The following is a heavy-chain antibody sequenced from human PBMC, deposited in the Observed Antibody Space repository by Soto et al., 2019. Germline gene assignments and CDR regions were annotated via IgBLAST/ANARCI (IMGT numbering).Heavy chain of an antibody. Sequence: GGSLRLSCAASGFTFDDYAMHWVRQAPGKGLEWVSLISWDGGSTYYADSVKGRFTISRDNSKNSLYLQMNSLRAEDTALYYCAKDIGRDSSGYYYYYYGMDVWGQGTTVTVSS. CDR2: ISWDGGST. CDR1: GFTFDDYA. D-gene: IGHD3-22*01. J-gene: IGHJ6*02. V-gene: IGHV3-43D*03. CDR3: AKDIGRDSSGYYYYYYGMDV.